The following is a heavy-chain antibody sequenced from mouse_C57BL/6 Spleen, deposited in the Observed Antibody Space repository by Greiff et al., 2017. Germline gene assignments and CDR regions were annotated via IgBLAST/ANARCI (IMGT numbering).Heavy chain of an antibody. CDR2: IYPRSGNT. CDR1: GYTFTSYG. CDR3: ARGDPVYAMDY. V-gene: IGHV1-81*01. Sequence: VQLQESGAELARPGASVKLSCKASGYTFTSYGISWVKQRTGQGLEWIGEIYPRSGNTYYNEKFKGKATLTADKSSSTAYMALRSLTSEDSAVYFCARGDPVYAMDYWGQGTSVTVSS. J-gene: IGHJ4*01. D-gene: IGHD3-3*01.